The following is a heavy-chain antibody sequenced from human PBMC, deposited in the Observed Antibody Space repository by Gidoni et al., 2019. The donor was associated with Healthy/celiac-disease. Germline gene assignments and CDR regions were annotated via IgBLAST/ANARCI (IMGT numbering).Heavy chain of an antibody. CDR1: GGSISTYY. V-gene: IGHV4-59*01. J-gene: IGHJ4*02. D-gene: IGHD1-26*01. CDR3: ARDRGSYFDY. CDR2: IYYSGST. Sequence: QVQLQESGPGLVKPSETLSLPCTVSGGSISTYYWSWIRQPPGKGLEWIGYIYYSGSTNYNPSLKSRVTISVDTSKNQFSLKLSSVTAADTAVYYCARDRGSYFDYWGQGTLVTVSS.